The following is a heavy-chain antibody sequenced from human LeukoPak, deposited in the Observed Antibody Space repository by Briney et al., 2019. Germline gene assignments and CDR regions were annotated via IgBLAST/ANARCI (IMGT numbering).Heavy chain of an antibody. CDR3: ARGLRGYYDSSGYYYFDY. V-gene: IGHV4-34*01. CDR1: GGSFSGYY. D-gene: IGHD3-22*01. CDR2: INHSGST. J-gene: IGHJ4*02. Sequence: SETLSLTCAVYGGSFSGYYWSWIRQPPGKGLEWIGEINHSGSTNYNPSLKSRVTISVDTSKNQFSLELSSVTAADTAVYYCARGLRGYYDSSGYYYFDYWGQGTLVTVSS.